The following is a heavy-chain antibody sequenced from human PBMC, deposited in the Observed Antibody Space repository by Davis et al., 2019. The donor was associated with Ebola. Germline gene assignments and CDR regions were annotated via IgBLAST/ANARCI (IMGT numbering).Heavy chain of an antibody. CDR3: ARARPLDFFFGDYYGMDV. D-gene: IGHD3-16*01. CDR2: ISSDSDYI. J-gene: IGHJ6*02. V-gene: IGHV3-21*01. CDR1: GFTFSTYS. Sequence: GESLKISCAASGFTFSTYSMSWVRQAPGKGLEWVSSISSDSDYIYYADSAKGRFTISRDNAKNSLYLQMNSLRAEDTAVYYCARARPLDFFFGDYYGMDVWGQGTTVTVSS.